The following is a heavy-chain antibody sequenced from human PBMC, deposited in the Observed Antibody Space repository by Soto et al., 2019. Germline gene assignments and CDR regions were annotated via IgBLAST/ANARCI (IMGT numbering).Heavy chain of an antibody. D-gene: IGHD5-12*01. V-gene: IGHV1-69*06. Sequence: GASVKVSCKASGGTFSSYAISWVRQAPGQGLEWMGGIIPIFGTANYAQKFQGRVTITADKSTSTAYMELSSLRSEETAVYYCAIDVGGGWLRSNYYYYGMDVWGQGTTVTVSS. J-gene: IGHJ6*02. CDR3: AIDVGGGWLRSNYYYYGMDV. CDR2: IIPIFGTA. CDR1: GGTFSSYA.